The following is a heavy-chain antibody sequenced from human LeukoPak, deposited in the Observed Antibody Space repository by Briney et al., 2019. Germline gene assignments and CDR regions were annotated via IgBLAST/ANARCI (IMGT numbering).Heavy chain of an antibody. D-gene: IGHD5-12*01. Sequence: ASVKVSCKASGYTFTSYYMHWVRQAPGQGLEWMGIINPSGGSTSYAQKFQGRVTMTRDTSTSTVYMELSSLRSEDTAVYYCASQTSPDSGYDPLRFDYWGQGTLVTVSS. CDR1: GYTFTSYY. V-gene: IGHV1-46*01. J-gene: IGHJ4*02. CDR2: INPSGGST. CDR3: ASQTSPDSGYDPLRFDY.